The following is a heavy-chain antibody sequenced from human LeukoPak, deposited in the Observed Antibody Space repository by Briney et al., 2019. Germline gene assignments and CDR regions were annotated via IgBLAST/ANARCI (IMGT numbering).Heavy chain of an antibody. D-gene: IGHD1-26*01. CDR3: ARGPGSYYRYFQH. V-gene: IGHV4-34*01. J-gene: IGHJ1*01. CDR2: INHSGST. Sequence: SETLSLTCAVYGGSFSGYYWSWIRQPPGKGLEWIGEINHSGSTNYNPSLKSRVTISVDTSKNQFSLKLSSVTAADTAVYYCARGPGSYYRYFQHWGQGTLVTVSS. CDR1: GGSFSGYY.